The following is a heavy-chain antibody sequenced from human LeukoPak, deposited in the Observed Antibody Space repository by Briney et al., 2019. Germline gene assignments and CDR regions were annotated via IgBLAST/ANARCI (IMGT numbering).Heavy chain of an antibody. CDR3: ARGTHSGSYPPRDYFDY. CDR1: GGSISTYY. J-gene: IGHJ4*02. Sequence: PSETLSLTCTVSGGSISTYYWSWIRQPPGKGLEWIGYIYYSGSTNYNPSLESRVTISVDTSKNQFSLKLSSVTAADTAVYHCARGTHSGSYPPRDYFDYWGQGTLVTVSS. D-gene: IGHD1-26*01. CDR2: IYYSGST. V-gene: IGHV4-59*01.